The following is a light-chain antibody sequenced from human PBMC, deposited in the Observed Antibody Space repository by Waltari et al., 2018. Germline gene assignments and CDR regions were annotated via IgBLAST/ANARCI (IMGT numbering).Light chain of an antibody. CDR1: QSLLHSNGYNY. CDR3: MQVLQTPRT. Sequence: DIVMTQSPLSLPVTPGEPASISCRSSQSLLHSNGYNYLDWYLQKPGQSPQILIYLGSNRASGVPDRFSGSGSGTDFTLKISGVEAEDVGVYYCMQVLQTPRTFGQGTKVEIK. CDR2: LGS. J-gene: IGKJ1*01. V-gene: IGKV2-28*01.